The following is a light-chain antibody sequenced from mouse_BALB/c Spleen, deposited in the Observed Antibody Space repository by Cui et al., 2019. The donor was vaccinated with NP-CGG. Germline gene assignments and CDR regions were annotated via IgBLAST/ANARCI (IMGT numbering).Light chain of an antibody. CDR2: GTN. V-gene: IGLV1*01. CDR1: TGAVTTNNY. J-gene: IGLJ1*01. Sequence: QAVCTPEFATTTSPGETVTLTCRSSTGAVTTNNYANWVQEKPDHLFTGLIGGTNNRAPGVPARFSGSLIGDKAALTITGAQTEDEAIYFCALWYSNHWVFGGGTKLTVL. CDR3: ALWYSNHWV.